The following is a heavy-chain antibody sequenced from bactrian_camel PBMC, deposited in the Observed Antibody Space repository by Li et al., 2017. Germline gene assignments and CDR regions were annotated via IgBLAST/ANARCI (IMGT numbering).Heavy chain of an antibody. CDR2: INSGGGST. J-gene: IGHJ6*01. CDR1: GFTLSSYD. CDR3: ANVVNGYIWSPFAY. D-gene: IGHD6*01. Sequence: VESGGGLVQPGGSLRLSCAASGFTLSSYDMSWVRQAPGKGLEWVSAINSGGGSTYYADSVKGQFTVSRDNAKSTVYLQMNTLKPGDTAVYYCANVVNGYIWSPFAYWGQGTQVTVS. V-gene: IGHV3S40*01.